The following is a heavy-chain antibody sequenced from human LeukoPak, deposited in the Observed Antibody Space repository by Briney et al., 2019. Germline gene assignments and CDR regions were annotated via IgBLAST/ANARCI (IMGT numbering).Heavy chain of an antibody. J-gene: IGHJ4*02. CDR2: IKQDRSEK. CDR3: ARSSRELRGYAPWEVMPPFDY. Sequence: GGSLRLSCAASGFTFTNYWMSWVRQAPGKGLELVANIKQDRSEKYYVDSVKGRFTISRDNAKNSLYLQMNSLRAEDTAVYYCARSSRELRGYAPWEVMPPFDYWGQGTLVTVSS. CDR1: GFTFTNYW. V-gene: IGHV3-7*01. D-gene: IGHD4-23*01.